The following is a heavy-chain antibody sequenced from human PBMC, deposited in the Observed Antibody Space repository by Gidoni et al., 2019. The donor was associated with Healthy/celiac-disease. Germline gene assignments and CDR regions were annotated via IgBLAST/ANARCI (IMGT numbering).Heavy chain of an antibody. CDR3: ARAVGDIVVVPAAMPDVDAFDI. Sequence: QVQLPASGPGLVKPSETLSLTCTVPGGVISSYYWSWIRQPPGKGLEWIGYIYYSGSTNYNPSLKSRVTISVDTSKNQFSLKRSSVTAADTAVYYCARAVGDIVVVPAAMPDVDAFDIWGQGTMVTVSS. V-gene: IGHV4-59*01. CDR1: GGVISSYY. CDR2: IYYSGST. D-gene: IGHD2-2*01. J-gene: IGHJ3*02.